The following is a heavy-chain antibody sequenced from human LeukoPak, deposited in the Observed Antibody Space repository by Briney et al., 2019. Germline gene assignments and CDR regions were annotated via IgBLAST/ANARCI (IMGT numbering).Heavy chain of an antibody. D-gene: IGHD2-2*02. CDR3: ARDGCSSTSCYTYNWFDP. CDR1: GGTFSSYV. Sequence: GASVKVSCKASGGTFSSYVISWVRQAPGQGLEWMGGIIPIFGTANYAQKFQGRVTITTDESTSTAYMELSSLRSEDTAVYYCARDGCSSTSCYTYNWFDPWGQGTLVTVSS. V-gene: IGHV1-69*05. CDR2: IIPIFGTA. J-gene: IGHJ5*02.